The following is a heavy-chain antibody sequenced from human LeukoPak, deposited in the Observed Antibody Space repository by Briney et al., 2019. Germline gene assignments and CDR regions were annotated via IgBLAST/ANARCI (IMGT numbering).Heavy chain of an antibody. Sequence: PGGSLRLSCAASGFTFSSYAMSWVRQAPGKGLEWVSAISGSGGSTYYADSVKGRFTISRDNSKNTLYLQMNSLRAEDTVVYYCAKDEDAYCGGDCYSGYWGQGTLVTVSS. J-gene: IGHJ4*02. CDR1: GFTFSSYA. CDR2: ISGSGGST. CDR3: AKDEDAYCGGDCYSGY. V-gene: IGHV3-23*01. D-gene: IGHD2-21*02.